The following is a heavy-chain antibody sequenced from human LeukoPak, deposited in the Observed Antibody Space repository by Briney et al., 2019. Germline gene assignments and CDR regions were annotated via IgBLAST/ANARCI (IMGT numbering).Heavy chain of an antibody. CDR1: GGSITSNNYY. CDR2: FYYSGST. Sequence: PSETLSLTCTVSGGSITSNNYYWGWIRQPPGKGLEWIGSFYYSGSTNYNPSLKSRVTISVDTSKNQFSLKLSSVTAADTAVYYCVYYYGSGSVEYWGQGTLVTVSS. V-gene: IGHV4-39*01. CDR3: VYYYGSGSVEY. J-gene: IGHJ4*02. D-gene: IGHD3-10*01.